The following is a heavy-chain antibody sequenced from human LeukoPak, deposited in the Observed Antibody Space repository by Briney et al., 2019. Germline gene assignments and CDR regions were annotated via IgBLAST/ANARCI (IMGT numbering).Heavy chain of an antibody. CDR3: ARDRQQLEVRDDAFDI. D-gene: IGHD6-13*01. J-gene: IGHJ3*02. CDR1: GGTFSSYA. V-gene: IGHV1-69*06. Sequence: GASVKVSCKASGGTFSSYAISWVRQAPGQGLEWMGGIIPIFGTANYAQKFQGRVTITADKSTSTAYMELSSLRSEDTAVYYCARDRQQLEVRDDAFDIWGQGTMVTVSS. CDR2: IIPIFGTA.